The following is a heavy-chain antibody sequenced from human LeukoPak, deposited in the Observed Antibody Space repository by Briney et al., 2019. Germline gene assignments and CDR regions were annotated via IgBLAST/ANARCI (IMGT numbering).Heavy chain of an antibody. CDR3: ARSLPSSYCSGGSCYSLFGY. J-gene: IGHJ4*02. V-gene: IGHV4-59*01. Sequence: SETLSLTCTVSGGSISSYYWSWIRQPPGKGLVWIGYIYYSGSTNYNPSLKSRVTVSVDTSKNQFSLKLSSVTAADTVVYYYARSLPSSYCSGGSCYSLFGYCGQGTLVTVSS. D-gene: IGHD2-15*01. CDR2: IYYSGST. CDR1: GGSISSYY.